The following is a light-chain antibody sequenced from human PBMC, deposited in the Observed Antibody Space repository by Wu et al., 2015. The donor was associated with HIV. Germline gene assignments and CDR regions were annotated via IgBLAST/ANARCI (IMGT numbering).Light chain of an antibody. CDR2: GAF. J-gene: IGKJ2*03. Sequence: EIVLTQSPGTLSLSPGERATLSCRASQSITNNYLAWYQQKPGQAPRLLIYGAFRRASGIPDRFSGSGSGTQYTLTISSLQPEDFATYFCQQYYGVPYSFGQGTKLEIK. CDR1: QSITNNY. V-gene: IGKV3-20*01. CDR3: QQYYGVPYS.